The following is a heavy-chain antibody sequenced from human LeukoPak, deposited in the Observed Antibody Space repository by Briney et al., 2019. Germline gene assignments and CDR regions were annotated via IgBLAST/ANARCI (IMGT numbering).Heavy chain of an antibody. CDR2: IKQDGSEK. CDR1: GLTFSPYW. CDR3: ATHQGYSYGTAEDFDY. Sequence: PGGPLNFSCEASGLTFSPYWRSWVRQAPGKGWGWVPIIKQDGSEKYYVDSVKGRFTISRDNAKNSLYLQMNSLRAEDTALYYCATHQGYSYGTAEDFDYWGQGTLVTVSS. J-gene: IGHJ4*02. D-gene: IGHD5-18*01. V-gene: IGHV3-7*01.